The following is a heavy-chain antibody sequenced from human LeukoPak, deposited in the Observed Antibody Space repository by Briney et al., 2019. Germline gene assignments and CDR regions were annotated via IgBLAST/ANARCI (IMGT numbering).Heavy chain of an antibody. D-gene: IGHD2-2*02. V-gene: IGHV1-18*01. CDR2: ISAYNGDT. CDR3: ASDGLSYTNPNNWFDP. Sequence: VASVKVSCKASGYPFSSYYINWVRQAPGQGLEWMGWISAYNGDTNYAQNFQGRVTMTTDTSTDTAYMELRSLRSDDSAVYYCASDGLSYTNPNNWFDPWGEGTLVTVSS. J-gene: IGHJ5*02. CDR1: GYPFSSYY.